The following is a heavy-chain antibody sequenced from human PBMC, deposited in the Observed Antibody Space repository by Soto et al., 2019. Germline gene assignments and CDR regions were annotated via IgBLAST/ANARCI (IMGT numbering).Heavy chain of an antibody. CDR3: ALYSTLNWFDP. J-gene: IGHJ5*02. CDR1: GGSFSGYY. D-gene: IGHD5-18*01. CDR2: INHSGST. V-gene: IGHV4-34*01. Sequence: QVQLQQWGAGLLKPSETLSLTCAVYGGSFSGYYWSWIRQPPGKGLEWIGEINHSGSTNYNPSLKSRVTISVDTSKNQFSLKLSSVTAADTAVYYGALYSTLNWFDPWGQGTLVTVSS.